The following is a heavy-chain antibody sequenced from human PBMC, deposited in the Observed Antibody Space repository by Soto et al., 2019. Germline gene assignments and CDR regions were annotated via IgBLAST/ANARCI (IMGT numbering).Heavy chain of an antibody. V-gene: IGHV1-69*12. Sequence: QVQLVQSGAEVKKPGSSVKVSCKASGGTFSSYAISWVRQAPGQGLEWMGGIIPIFGTANYAQKFQGRVTITADESTSTAYMELSSLRSDDTAVYYCARDPHRSDTAMVDFDYWGQGTLVTVSS. CDR2: IIPIFGTA. J-gene: IGHJ4*02. D-gene: IGHD5-18*01. CDR3: ARDPHRSDTAMVDFDY. CDR1: GGTFSSYA.